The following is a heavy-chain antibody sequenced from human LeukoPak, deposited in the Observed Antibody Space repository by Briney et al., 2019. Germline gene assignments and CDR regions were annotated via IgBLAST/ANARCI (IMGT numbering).Heavy chain of an antibody. V-gene: IGHV3-7*01. CDR2: IKQDGSEK. J-gene: IGHJ5*02. D-gene: IGHD1-26*01. CDR3: ARDLVFSSRVGATTLWFDP. Sequence: GGSLRLSCAASGFTFSSYWMSWVRQAPGKGLEWVAYIKQDGSEKYYVDSVKGRFTISRDNAKNSLYLQMNSLRAEDTAVYYCARDLVFSSRVGATTLWFDPWGQGTLVTVSS. CDR1: GFTFSSYW.